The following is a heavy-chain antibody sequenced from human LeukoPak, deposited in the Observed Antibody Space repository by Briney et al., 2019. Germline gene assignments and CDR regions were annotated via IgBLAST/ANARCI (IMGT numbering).Heavy chain of an antibody. D-gene: IGHD2-2*01. CDR1: GFTFSSYA. CDR3: AKEGRSTSWDYYYGMDV. V-gene: IGHV3-23*01. J-gene: IGHJ6*02. CDR2: ISGSGGST. Sequence: GGSLRLSCAASGFTFSSYAMSWVRQAPGKGLEWVSAISGSGGSTYYADSVKGRFTISRDNSKNTLYLQMSSLRAEDTAVYYCAKEGRSTSWDYYYGMDVWGQGTTVTVSS.